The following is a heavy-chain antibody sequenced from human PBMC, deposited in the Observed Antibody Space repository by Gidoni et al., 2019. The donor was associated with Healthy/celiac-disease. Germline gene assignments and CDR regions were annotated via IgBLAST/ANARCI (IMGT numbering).Heavy chain of an antibody. CDR1: GFTVSDYY. Sequence: QVQLVESGGGVVKPGGSLRLSGAASGFTVSDYYRSWIRQAPGKGLEWVSYISSSSSYTNYADSVKGRFTISRDNAKNSLYLQMNSLRAEDTAVYYCARRGGDYSSSWYYFDYWGQGTLVTVSS. CDR2: ISSSSSYT. V-gene: IGHV3-11*05. D-gene: IGHD6-13*01. J-gene: IGHJ4*02. CDR3: ARRGGDYSSSWYYFDY.